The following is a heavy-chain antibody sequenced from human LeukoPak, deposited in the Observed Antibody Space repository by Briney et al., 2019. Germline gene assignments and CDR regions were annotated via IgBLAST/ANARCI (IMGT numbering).Heavy chain of an antibody. Sequence: SETLSLTCAVSGGSISSSNWWSWVRQPPGKGLEWIGEIYHSGSTDYNPSLKSRVTISVDKSKNQFSLKLSSVTAADTAVYYCATLRWLQFGYFDYWGQGTLVTVSS. V-gene: IGHV4-4*02. CDR3: ATLRWLQFGYFDY. D-gene: IGHD5-24*01. CDR1: GGSISSSNW. CDR2: IYHSGST. J-gene: IGHJ4*02.